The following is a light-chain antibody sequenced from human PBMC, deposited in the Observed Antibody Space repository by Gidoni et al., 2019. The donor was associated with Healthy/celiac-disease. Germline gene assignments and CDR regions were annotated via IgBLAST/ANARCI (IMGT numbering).Light chain of an antibody. Sequence: SYELTQPPSVSVSTGQTASIPCSGDKLGDKYACWYQQTPGQSPVLVIYQDSKRPSGIPERFSGSNSGNTATLTISGTQAMDEADYYCQAWDSSTAHVVFGGGTKLTVL. J-gene: IGLJ2*01. CDR3: QAWDSSTAHVV. CDR1: KLGDKY. V-gene: IGLV3-1*01. CDR2: QDS.